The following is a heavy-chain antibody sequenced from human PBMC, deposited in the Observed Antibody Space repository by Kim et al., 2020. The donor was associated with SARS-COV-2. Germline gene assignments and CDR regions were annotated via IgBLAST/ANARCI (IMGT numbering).Heavy chain of an antibody. J-gene: IGHJ4*02. D-gene: IGHD1-1*01. CDR2: VYYSGNT. CDR3: AKYGGNPAPPFDY. V-gene: IGHV4-59*08. Sequence: SETLSLICSVSGGSISPYYWGWVRQPPGKGLEWIGYVYYSGNTNYNPSLKSLVTISVDTSKNQFSLNLISVTAPHTAVYYCAKYGGNPAPPFDYWGQGTL. CDR1: GGSISPYY.